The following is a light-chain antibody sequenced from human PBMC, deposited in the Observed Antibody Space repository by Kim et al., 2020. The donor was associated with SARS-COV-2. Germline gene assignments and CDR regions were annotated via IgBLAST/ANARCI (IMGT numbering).Light chain of an antibody. CDR3: QQYVSASPT. Sequence: EIVLTQSPGTLSLSPGDRATLSCRASQSISSNYIAWYQKKPGQAPRLVIYDAFSRATGIPDRFSGSGSGTDFTLTISRLEPEDFAVYHCQQYVSASPTFGQGTRLEIK. CDR2: DAF. V-gene: IGKV3-20*01. CDR1: QSISSNY. J-gene: IGKJ5*01.